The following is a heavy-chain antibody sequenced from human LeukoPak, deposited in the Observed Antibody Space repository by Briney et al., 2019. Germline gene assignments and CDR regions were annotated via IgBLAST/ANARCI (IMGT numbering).Heavy chain of an antibody. J-gene: IGHJ4*02. V-gene: IGHV3-48*03. CDR2: ISLSGSTI. CDR3: AREMVSTVTSFDY. CDR1: GFTFSSYE. Sequence: GGSLRLSCAASGFTFSSYEMNWVRQAPGKGLEWDSYISLSGSTIYYADSVKGRFTISRDNAKNSLYLQMNSLRAEDTAVYYCAREMVSTVTSFDYWGQGTLVTVSS. D-gene: IGHD4-17*01.